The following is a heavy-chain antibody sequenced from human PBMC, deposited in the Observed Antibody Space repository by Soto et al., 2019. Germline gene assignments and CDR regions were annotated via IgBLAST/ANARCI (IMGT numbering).Heavy chain of an antibody. J-gene: IGHJ5*02. CDR2: IYYSGST. D-gene: IGHD6-13*01. CDR1: GGSISSYY. V-gene: IGHV4-59*01. Sequence: SETLSLTCTVSGGSISSYYWSWIRQPPGKGLEWIGYIYYSGSTNYNPSLKSRVTISVDTSKNQFSLKLSSVTAADTAVYYCARHLSSSLVWFDPWGQGTLVTVSS. CDR3: ARHLSSSLVWFDP.